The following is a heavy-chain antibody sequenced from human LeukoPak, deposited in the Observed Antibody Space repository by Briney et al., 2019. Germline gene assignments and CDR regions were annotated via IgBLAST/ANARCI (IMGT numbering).Heavy chain of an antibody. CDR1: GYTFTRYY. D-gene: IGHD6-13*01. CDR2: INPSGGST. V-gene: IGHV1-46*01. J-gene: IGHJ4*02. CDR3: ARGAGTFDY. Sequence: GASVKVSCKPSGYTFTRYYMHWVGQTPGQGLEWMGIINPSGGSTSYAQKFQSRVTMTRDTSTSTVYMEPSSLRAEDTAVYYCARGAGTFDYWGQGTLVTVSS.